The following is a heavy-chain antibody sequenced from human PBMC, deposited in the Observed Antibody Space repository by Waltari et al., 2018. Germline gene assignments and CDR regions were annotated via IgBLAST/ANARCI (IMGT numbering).Heavy chain of an antibody. CDR1: GFTFSSYA. D-gene: IGHD2-15*01. CDR2: ISYDGSNK. V-gene: IGHV3-30-3*01. CDR3: ARDRVVVVTYFDY. J-gene: IGHJ4*02. Sequence: QVQLVESGGGVVQPGRSLRLSCAASGFTFSSYAMHWVRQAPGKGLEWVAVISYDGSNKYYADSVKGRFTISRDNSKNTLYLQMNSLRAEDTAVYYCARDRVVVVTYFDYWGQGTLVTVSS.